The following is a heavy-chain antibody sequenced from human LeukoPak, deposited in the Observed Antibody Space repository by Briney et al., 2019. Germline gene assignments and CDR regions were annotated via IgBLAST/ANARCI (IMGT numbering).Heavy chain of an antibody. V-gene: IGHV3-30*04. J-gene: IGHJ4*02. CDR2: ISYDGSNK. D-gene: IGHD3-16*01. Sequence: SGGSLRLSCAASGFTFSSYAMHWVRQAPGKGLEWVAVISYDGSNKYYADSVKGRFTISRDNSKNTLYLQMNSLRAEDTAVYYCAKDQELAYYDYVWAFDYWGQGTLVTVSS. CDR3: AKDQELAYYDYVWAFDY. CDR1: GFTFSSYA.